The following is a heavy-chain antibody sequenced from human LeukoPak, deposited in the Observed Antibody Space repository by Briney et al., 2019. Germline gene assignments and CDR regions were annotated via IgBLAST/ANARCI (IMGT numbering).Heavy chain of an antibody. Sequence: GGSLRLSCAASGFTFSSYAMHWVRQAPGKGLEWVAVISYDGSNKYYADSVKGRFTISRDNSKNTLYLQMNSLRAEDTAVYYCARIFGSSGFDYWGQGTLVTVSS. CDR2: ISYDGSNK. J-gene: IGHJ4*02. V-gene: IGHV3-30-3*01. D-gene: IGHD3-22*01. CDR3: ARIFGSSGFDY. CDR1: GFTFSSYA.